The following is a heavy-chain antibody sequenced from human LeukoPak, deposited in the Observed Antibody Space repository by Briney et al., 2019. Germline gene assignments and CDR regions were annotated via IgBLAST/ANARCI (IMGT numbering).Heavy chain of an antibody. J-gene: IGHJ4*02. CDR1: GFIFDDYG. V-gene: IGHV3-20*04. CDR2: INWNGGTK. D-gene: IGHD6-13*01. Sequence: GGSLRLSCAASGFIFDDYGMSWVRQAPGKGLEWVSAINWNGGTKGYADSVKGRFTISRDNSKNTLYLQMNSLRAEDTAVYYCAKDPWGAAAGYYFDYWGQGTLVTVSS. CDR3: AKDPWGAAAGYYFDY.